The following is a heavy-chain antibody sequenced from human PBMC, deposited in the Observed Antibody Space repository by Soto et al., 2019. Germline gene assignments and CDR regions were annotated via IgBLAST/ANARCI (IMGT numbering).Heavy chain of an antibody. J-gene: IGHJ6*02. CDR3: AKGAQTYSSWPVYYGMDV. D-gene: IGHD6-6*01. CDR2: ISGSGGST. CDR1: GFTFSSYA. V-gene: IGHV3-23*01. Sequence: WGSLRLSCAASGFTFSSYAMSWVRQAPGKGLEWVSAISGSGGSTYYADSVKGRFTVSRDNSKNTLYLQMNSLRAEDTAVYYCAKGAQTYSSWPVYYGMDVWGQGTTVTVSS.